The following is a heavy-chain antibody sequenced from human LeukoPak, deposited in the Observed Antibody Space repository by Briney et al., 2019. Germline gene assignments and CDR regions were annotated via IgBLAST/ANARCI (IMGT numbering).Heavy chain of an antibody. CDR3: AKDAGIAARPWFDP. J-gene: IGHJ5*02. V-gene: IGHV3-11*01. CDR2: ISSSGSTI. CDR1: GFTFSDYY. D-gene: IGHD6-6*01. Sequence: GGSLRLSCAASGFTFSDYYMSWIRQAPGKGLEWVSYISSSGSTIYYADSVKGRFTISRDNAKNSLYLQMNSLRAEDTAVYYCAKDAGIAARPWFDPWGQGTLVTVSS.